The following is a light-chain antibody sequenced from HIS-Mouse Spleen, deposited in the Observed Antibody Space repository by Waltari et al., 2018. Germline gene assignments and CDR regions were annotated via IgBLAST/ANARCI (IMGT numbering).Light chain of an antibody. CDR1: SSAVGRYNY. CDR3: SSYAGSNNSLYV. CDR2: EVS. Sequence: QSALTQPPSASGSPGQSVTIPCTGTSSAVGRYNYVSWYQPHPGKAPKLMIYEVSKRPSGVPDRFSGSKSGNTASLTVSGLQAEDEADYYCSSYAGSNNSLYVFGTGTKVTVL. V-gene: IGLV2-8*01. J-gene: IGLJ1*01.